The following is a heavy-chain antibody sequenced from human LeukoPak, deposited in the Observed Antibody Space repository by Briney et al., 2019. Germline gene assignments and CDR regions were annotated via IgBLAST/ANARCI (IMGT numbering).Heavy chain of an antibody. J-gene: IGHJ5*02. CDR3: AGLQLRYDFWSGYYRDNWFDP. Sequence: SSETLSLTCAVSGYSISSGYYWGWIRQPPGKGLEWIGSIYHSGSTYYNPSLKSRVTISVDTSKNQFSLKLSSVTAADTAVYYCAGLQLRYDFWSGYYRDNWFDPRGQGTLVTVSS. D-gene: IGHD3-3*01. CDR2: IYHSGST. V-gene: IGHV4-38-2*01. CDR1: GYSISSGYY.